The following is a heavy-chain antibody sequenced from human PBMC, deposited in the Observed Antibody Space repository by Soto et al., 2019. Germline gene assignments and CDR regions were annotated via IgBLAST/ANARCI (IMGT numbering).Heavy chain of an antibody. V-gene: IGHV5-51*01. CDR2: IYPGDSDT. CDR1: GNSFTTYW. Sequence: PVESLKISCKGSGNSFTTYWIGWVRQMPGKGLEWMGIIYPGDSDTRYNPSFQDQVIISADKSISTVYLQWRSLKASDTAMYYCARHPHGMDVWGQGTTVTVSS. J-gene: IGHJ6*02. CDR3: ARHPHGMDV.